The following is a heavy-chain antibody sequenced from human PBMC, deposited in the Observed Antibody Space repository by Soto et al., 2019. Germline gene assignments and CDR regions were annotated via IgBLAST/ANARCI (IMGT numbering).Heavy chain of an antibody. J-gene: IGHJ4*02. D-gene: IGHD3-22*01. CDR2: IDPSDFST. Sequence: GESLKISCKGSGYSFTNYWINWVRQMPGKGLEWMGRIDPSDFSTNYNPSFRGHVTISVDNFIGTAYLQWSSLKASDTAMYYCAKLGVNYYDSSGPDYWGQGTLVTVSS. CDR1: GYSFTNYW. V-gene: IGHV5-10-1*01. CDR3: AKLGVNYYDSSGPDY.